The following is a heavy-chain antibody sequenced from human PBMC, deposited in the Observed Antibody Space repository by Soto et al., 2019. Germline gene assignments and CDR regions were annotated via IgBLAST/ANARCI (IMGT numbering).Heavy chain of an antibody. CDR2: VHISGHS. D-gene: IGHD2-15*01. CDR3: ARVRQGCSANNCYYDP. V-gene: IGHV4-4*02. CDR1: GGSVRAPDW. J-gene: IGHJ5*01. Sequence: SETLSLTCTLSGGSVRAPDWWNWVRQSPDKGLEWIAEVHISGHSNYNPSLRSRVSVSIDSSKNQFYLNLNSVTAADTAIYYCARVRQGCSANNCYYDPWGQGTQVTVSS.